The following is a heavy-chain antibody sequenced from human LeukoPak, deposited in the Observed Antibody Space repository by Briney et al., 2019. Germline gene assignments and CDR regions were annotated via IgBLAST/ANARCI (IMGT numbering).Heavy chain of an antibody. Sequence: GGSLRLSCAASGFTFSSYSMNWVRQAPGKGLDWVSSISSSSSSLYYADSVKGRFTISRDNAKNSLYLQMNSLRAEDTAVYYCARAMAGATRDDFDYWGQGTLVTVSS. CDR3: ARAMAGATRDDFDY. V-gene: IGHV3-21*01. J-gene: IGHJ4*02. CDR1: GFTFSSYS. CDR2: ISSSSSSL. D-gene: IGHD1-26*01.